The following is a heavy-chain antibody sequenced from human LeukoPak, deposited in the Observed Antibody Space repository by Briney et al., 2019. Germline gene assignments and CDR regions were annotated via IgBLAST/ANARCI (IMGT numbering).Heavy chain of an antibody. CDR3: ARSGEEGRNDY. V-gene: IGHV3-64*02. CDR1: GFTFSRYA. D-gene: IGHD1-26*01. Sequence: GGSLSLSYAPSGFTFSRYAVHWVRQAPGKGLEYVSGINIIGGNTYYADSVNGRFTISRDKSKNTVDRQMASLRDEEMGVYYCARSGEEGRNDYWGQGTLVTVSS. J-gene: IGHJ4*02. CDR2: INIIGGNT.